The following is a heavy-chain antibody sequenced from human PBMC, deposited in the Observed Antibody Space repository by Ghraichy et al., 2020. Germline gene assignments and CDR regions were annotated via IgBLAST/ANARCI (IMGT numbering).Heavy chain of an antibody. CDR3: VRLWYCSGGSCYDY. V-gene: IGHV3-74*01. CDR1: GFTFSTYW. CDR2: INSDGSGT. Sequence: GGSLRLSCAASGFTFSTYWMHWVRQVPGKGLVWVSRINSDGSGTTYADSVKGRFTISRDNAKNTLYLQMNSLRAEDTAVYYCVRLWYCSGGSCYDYWGQGTLVTVSA. J-gene: IGHJ4*02. D-gene: IGHD2-15*01.